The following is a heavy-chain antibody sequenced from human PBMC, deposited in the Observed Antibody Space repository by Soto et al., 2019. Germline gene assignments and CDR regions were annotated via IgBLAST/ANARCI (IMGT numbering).Heavy chain of an antibody. V-gene: IGHV4-39*07. CDR1: GGSISSSSYY. CDR3: ARLFYDILTGYQLDV. J-gene: IGHJ6*02. Sequence: SETLSLTCTVSGGSISSSSYYWGWIRQPPGKGLEWIGSIYYSGSTNYNPSLKSRVTISVDTSKNQFSLKLSSVTAADTAVYYCARLFYDILTGYQLDVWGQGTTVTV. D-gene: IGHD3-9*01. CDR2: IYYSGST.